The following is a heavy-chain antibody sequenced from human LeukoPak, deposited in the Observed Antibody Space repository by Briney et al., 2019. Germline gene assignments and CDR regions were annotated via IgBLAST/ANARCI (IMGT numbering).Heavy chain of an antibody. V-gene: IGHV3-11*01. Sequence: GRSLRLSCAASGFTFSDYYFSWIRQAPGKGLEWIGYISSSGSIYYADSVKGRFTMSRDDAKSSLYLQVSSLRAEDTAIYYCARRRDYFDSWGQGTLVTVSS. CDR1: GFTFSDYY. CDR3: ARRRDYFDS. CDR2: ISSSGSI. J-gene: IGHJ4*02.